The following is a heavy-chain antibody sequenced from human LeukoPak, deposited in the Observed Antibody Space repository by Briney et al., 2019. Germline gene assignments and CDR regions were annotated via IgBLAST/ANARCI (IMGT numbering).Heavy chain of an antibody. CDR2: INPNSGGT. CDR1: GYTFTDYH. D-gene: IGHD5-18*01. J-gene: IGHJ4*02. V-gene: IGHV1-2*06. CDR3: ARGTVVSRVAAMAY. Sequence: ASVKVSCKASGYTFTDYHIHWVRQAPGQGLEWVGRINPNSGGTNSAQKFQGRVAMTRDTSISTVYMELSRLRSDDTAVFYCARGTVVSRVAAMAYWGQGSLVTVSA.